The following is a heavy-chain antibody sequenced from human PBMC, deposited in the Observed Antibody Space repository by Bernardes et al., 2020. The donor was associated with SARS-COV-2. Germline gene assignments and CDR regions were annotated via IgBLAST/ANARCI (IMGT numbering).Heavy chain of an antibody. V-gene: IGHV1-2*02. J-gene: IGHJ6*02. D-gene: IGHD1-1*01. CDR2: INPNSGGT. Sequence: ASVKVSCKASGYPFTGYYMHWVRQAPGQGLEWMGWINPNSGGTNYAQKFQGRVTMTRDTSISTAYMELSRLRSDDTAVYYCARVTTVYYGMDVWGQGTTVTVSS. CDR1: GYPFTGYY. CDR3: ARVTTVYYGMDV.